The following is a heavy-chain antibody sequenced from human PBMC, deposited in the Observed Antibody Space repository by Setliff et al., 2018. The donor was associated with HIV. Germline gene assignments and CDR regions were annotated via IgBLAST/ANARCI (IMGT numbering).Heavy chain of an antibody. D-gene: IGHD5-12*01. J-gene: IGHJ4*02. Sequence: SETLSLTCAVSGYSISSGYYWGWIRQPPGKGLEWIGSIYHSGSTYYNPSPKSRVTISVDTSKKQFSLKLRSVTAADTAVYYCARRRDGYNSAPWRNDYWGQGTLVTVSS. V-gene: IGHV4-38-2*01. CDR3: ARRRDGYNSAPWRNDY. CDR1: GYSISSGYY. CDR2: IYHSGST.